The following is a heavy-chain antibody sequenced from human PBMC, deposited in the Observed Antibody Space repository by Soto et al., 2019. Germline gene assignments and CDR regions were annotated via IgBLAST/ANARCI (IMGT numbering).Heavy chain of an antibody. CDR1: GYSFTIYG. Sequence: ASVKVSCKASGYSFTIYGISWVRQAPGQGLEWMGWISAYNGNTNYAQKLQGRVTMTTDTSTRTAYMELRSLRSDDTAVYYCARDRDVVVVPPPTYDYYYYGMDVWGQGTTVTASS. CDR3: ARDRDVVVVPPPTYDYYYYGMDV. V-gene: IGHV1-18*04. CDR2: ISAYNGNT. D-gene: IGHD2-2*01. J-gene: IGHJ6*02.